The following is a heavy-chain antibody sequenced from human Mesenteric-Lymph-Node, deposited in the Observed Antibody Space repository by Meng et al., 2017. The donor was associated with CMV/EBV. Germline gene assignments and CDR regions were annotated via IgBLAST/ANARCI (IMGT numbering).Heavy chain of an antibody. J-gene: IGHJ3*02. Sequence: GESLKISCAASGFTFNNYGMKWVRQAPGKGLEWVSSISSSSSYIYTADSVKGRFTISRDNAKNSLYLQMNTLRAEDTAVYYCAREDFGAFDIWGQGAMVTVSS. V-gene: IGHV3-21*01. CDR2: ISSSSSYI. CDR1: GFTFNNYG. CDR3: AREDFGAFDI. D-gene: IGHD3-16*01.